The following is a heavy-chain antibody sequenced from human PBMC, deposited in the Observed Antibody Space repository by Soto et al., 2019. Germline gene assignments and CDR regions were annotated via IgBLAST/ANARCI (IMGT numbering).Heavy chain of an antibody. V-gene: IGHV4-59*12. Sequence: SETLSLTCTVPGGSISSYYWSWIRQPAGKGLEWIANIHYSGTTNYTAALKSRVTISLDRSKNRISLSLNSVTAADTAVYYCAATVFGEYSHYALDVWGQGTTVTVSS. D-gene: IGHD3-3*01. CDR1: GGSISSYY. CDR2: IHYSGTT. J-gene: IGHJ6*02. CDR3: AATVFGEYSHYALDV.